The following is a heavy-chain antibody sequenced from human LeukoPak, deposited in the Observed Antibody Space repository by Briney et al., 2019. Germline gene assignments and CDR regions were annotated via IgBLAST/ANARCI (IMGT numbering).Heavy chain of an antibody. CDR1: GLTFSSYS. V-gene: IGHV3-48*01. CDR2: ISSSSSTI. Sequence: GVSVTLLCAACGLTFSSYSMNWLRQPPRKGLEGVSYISSSSSTIYYADSVKGRFTISRDNAKNSLYLQMNSLRAEDTAMYYCARGNIAALSAYYYYGMDVWGKGTTVTVSS. D-gene: IGHD6-6*01. J-gene: IGHJ6*04. CDR3: ARGNIAALSAYYYYGMDV.